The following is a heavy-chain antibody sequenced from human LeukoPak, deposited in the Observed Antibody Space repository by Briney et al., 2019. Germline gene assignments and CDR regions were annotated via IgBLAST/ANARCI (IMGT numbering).Heavy chain of an antibody. CDR2: IYYSGST. D-gene: IGHD6-19*01. V-gene: IGHV4-39*01. CDR3: ARVSGQFYFYYYMDV. CDR1: GGSVTTYH. J-gene: IGHJ6*03. Sequence: SETLSLTCAVSGGSVTTYHWTWIRQPPGKGLEWIGSIYYSGSTYFHPSLKSRVTISVDTSKNQFSLRLSSVTAADTAVYYCARVSGQFYFYYYMDVWGKGTTVTISS.